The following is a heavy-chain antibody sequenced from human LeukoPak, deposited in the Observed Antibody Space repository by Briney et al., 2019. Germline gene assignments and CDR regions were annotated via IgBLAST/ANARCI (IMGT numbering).Heavy chain of an antibody. CDR3: ARGRGVATIRGFRGFDYFDY. J-gene: IGHJ4*02. CDR2: IYTSGST. D-gene: IGHD5-24*01. V-gene: IGHV4-61*02. Sequence: SQTLSLTCTVSGGSISSGSYYWSWIRQPAGKGLEWIGRIYTSGSTNYNPSLKSRVTISVDTSKNQFSLKLSSVTAADTAVYYCARGRGVATIRGFRGFDYFDYWGQGTLVTVSS. CDR1: GGSISSGSYY.